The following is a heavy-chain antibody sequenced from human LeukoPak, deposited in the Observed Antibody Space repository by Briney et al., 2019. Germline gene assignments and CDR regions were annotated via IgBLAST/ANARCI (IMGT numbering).Heavy chain of an antibody. CDR3: ARRGITISGVLVYHYSGLDV. CDR1: GFTFSSHW. V-gene: IGHV3-7*02. Sequence: GGSLRLSCAGSGFTFSSHWMNWVRQAPGKGLEWVASIKDDGSEKHFLDSVNGRFAISRDNAKNSLYLRMSSLRAEDTAVYYCARRGITISGVLVYHYSGLDVWGQGTTVTVSS. D-gene: IGHD3-3*01. J-gene: IGHJ6*02. CDR2: IKDDGSEK.